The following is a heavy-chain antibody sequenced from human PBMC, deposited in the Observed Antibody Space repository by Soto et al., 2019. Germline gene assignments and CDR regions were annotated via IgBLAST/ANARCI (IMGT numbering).Heavy chain of an antibody. J-gene: IGHJ5*02. Sequence: SETLSLTCTVSGGSISSSSYYWGWIRQPPGKGLEWIGSIYYSGSTYYNPSLKSRVTISVDTSKNQFSLKLSSVTAADTATYYCAQRRYDFWSGYLSGFVTWFDPWGQGTLVTVSS. CDR1: GGSISSSSYY. CDR3: AQRRYDFWSGYLSGFVTWFDP. V-gene: IGHV4-39*01. D-gene: IGHD3-3*01. CDR2: IYYSGST.